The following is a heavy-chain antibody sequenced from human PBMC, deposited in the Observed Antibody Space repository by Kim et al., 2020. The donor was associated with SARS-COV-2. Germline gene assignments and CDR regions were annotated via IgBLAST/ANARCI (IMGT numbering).Heavy chain of an antibody. V-gene: IGHV3-33*08. CDR1: GFTFSSYG. J-gene: IGHJ5*02. CDR2: IWYDGSNK. D-gene: IGHD2-21*02. CDR3: ARAAVVVTAIPPRWFDP. Sequence: GGSLRLSCAASGFTFSSYGMHWVRQAPGKGLEWVAVIWYDGSNKYYADSVKGRFTISRDNSKNTLYLQMNSLRAEDTAVYYCARAAVVVTAIPPRWFDPWGQGTLVTVSS.